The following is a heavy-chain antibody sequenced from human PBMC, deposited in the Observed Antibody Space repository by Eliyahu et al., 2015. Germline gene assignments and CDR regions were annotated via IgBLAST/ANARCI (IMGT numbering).Heavy chain of an antibody. Sequence: QITLKESGPTLVKPTQTLTLTCTFSGFSLSTSGVGVGWIRQPPGKALEWLALIYWDDDKRYSPSLKSRLTITKDTSKNQVVLTMTNMDPVDTATYYCALAYGSGSYYEFLRPYYFDYWGQGTLVTVSS. D-gene: IGHD3-10*01. CDR1: GFSLSTSGVG. J-gene: IGHJ4*02. CDR2: IYWDDDK. V-gene: IGHV2-5*02. CDR3: ALAYGSGSYYEFLRPYYFDY.